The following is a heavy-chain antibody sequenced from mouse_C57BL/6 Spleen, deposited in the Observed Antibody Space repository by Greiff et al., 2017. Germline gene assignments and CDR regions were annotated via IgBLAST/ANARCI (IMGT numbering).Heavy chain of an antibody. CDR2: INYDGSST. V-gene: IGHV5-16*01. J-gene: IGHJ2*01. Sequence: VQLVESEGGLVQPGSSMKLSCTASGFTFSDYYMAWVRQVPEKGLEWVANINYDGSSTYYLDSLKSRFIISRDNAKNILYLQMSSLKSEDTATYYCARAWDRYFDYWGQGTTLTVSS. CDR1: GFTFSDYY. CDR3: ARAWDRYFDY. D-gene: IGHD3-3*01.